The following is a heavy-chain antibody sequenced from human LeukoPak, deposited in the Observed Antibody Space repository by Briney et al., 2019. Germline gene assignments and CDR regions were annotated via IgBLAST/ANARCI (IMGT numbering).Heavy chain of an antibody. J-gene: IGHJ5*02. CDR2: IYYSGST. V-gene: IGHV4-31*03. CDR1: GGSLNKGGYY. D-gene: IGHD4-17*01. CDR3: ARSDTVTPNWFDP. Sequence: SPTLSLTFTVSGGSLNKGGYYWSWVRQQPGKGLEGIGYIYYSGSTYYNPSLKSRVTISVDTSKNQFSLKLSSVTAADTAVYYCARSDTVTPNWFDPWGQGTLVTVSS.